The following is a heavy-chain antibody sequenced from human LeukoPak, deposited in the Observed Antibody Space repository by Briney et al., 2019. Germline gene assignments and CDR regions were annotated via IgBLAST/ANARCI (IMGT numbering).Heavy chain of an antibody. Sequence: SETLSLTCTVSGGSISTSNYYWGWIRQPPGKGLEWIGNIFYSGSTYYSPSLKSRVTISLDTSRNQFSLKLSSVTAADTAVYYCARGVVVVPAAMFGYYYYYMDVWGKGTTVTISS. CDR2: IFYSGST. D-gene: IGHD2-2*01. V-gene: IGHV4-39*07. CDR1: GGSISTSNYY. CDR3: ARGVVVVPAAMFGYYYYYMDV. J-gene: IGHJ6*03.